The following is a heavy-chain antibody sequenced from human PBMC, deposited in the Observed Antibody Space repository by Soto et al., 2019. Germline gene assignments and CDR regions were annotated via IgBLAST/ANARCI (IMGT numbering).Heavy chain of an antibody. CDR3: ARTLDGDNVDY. Sequence: QVQLVQSGAEVKKPGASVKVSCKASGYTFTRYDINWLRQATGQGLEWMGWMNPNSGNTGYAQKFQGRGTMTRNASIRTAYMELSSLRSEDTAVYYCARTLDGDNVDYWGQGTLVTVSS. CDR1: GYTFTRYD. D-gene: IGHD4-17*01. J-gene: IGHJ4*02. CDR2: MNPNSGNT. V-gene: IGHV1-8*01.